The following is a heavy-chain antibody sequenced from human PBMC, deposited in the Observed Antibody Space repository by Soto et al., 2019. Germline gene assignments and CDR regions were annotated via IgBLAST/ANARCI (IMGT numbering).Heavy chain of an antibody. D-gene: IGHD3-9*01. V-gene: IGHV1-2*02. J-gene: IGHJ3*02. CDR2: INPNIGGT. CDR3: AKDSYYDILTGYSRNSFDI. Sequence: QVQLIQSGAEVKKPGASVKVSCKASGYMFTGYYMHWVLQAPGQGLEWMGWINPNIGGTNYAQRFQGRVTMTRDTSITTAYMELSRLRSDDTAVYYCAKDSYYDILTGYSRNSFDIWGQGTMVTVSS. CDR1: GYMFTGYY.